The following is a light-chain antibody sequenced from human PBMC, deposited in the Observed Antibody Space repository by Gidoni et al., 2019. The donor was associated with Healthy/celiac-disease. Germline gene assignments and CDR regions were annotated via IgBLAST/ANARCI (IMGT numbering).Light chain of an antibody. V-gene: IGLV2-14*01. CDR1: SSDVGGYNY. J-gene: IGLJ2*01. Sequence: QSALTQPASVSRSPGQSITISCTGTSSDVGGYNYVTWYQQHPGQAPKLMIYDVSKRPSGVSNRFSGSKSGNTASLTISGLQAEDEADYYCSSYTSSSTDVVFGGGTKLTVL. CDR2: DVS. CDR3: SSYTSSSTDVV.